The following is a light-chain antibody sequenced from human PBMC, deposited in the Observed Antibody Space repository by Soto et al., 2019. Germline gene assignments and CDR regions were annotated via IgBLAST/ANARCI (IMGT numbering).Light chain of an antibody. CDR1: QSVTTN. CDR2: GAS. J-gene: IGKJ5*01. V-gene: IGKV3-15*01. Sequence: ETVMTQSPATLSVSPGERATLSCRASQSVTTNFAWYQQKPGQAPRLLIYGASNRATGIPARFSGSGSGTEFTLNISSLQSEDFAVYYCQQSNSWPITFGQGTRREIK. CDR3: QQSNSWPIT.